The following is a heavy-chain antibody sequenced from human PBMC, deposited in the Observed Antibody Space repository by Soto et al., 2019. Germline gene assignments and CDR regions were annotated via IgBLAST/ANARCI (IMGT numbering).Heavy chain of an antibody. CDR1: EFIVSSHY. V-gene: IGHV3-53*01. J-gene: IGHJ4*02. Sequence: PGWSLRLSCASSEFIVSSHYMSWVRQAPGKGLEWVSVIYAGGTTYYADSVKGRFTISRDDSKNTLYLQMNSLGTEDTAVYCCVRGTTDNMFRLLAWALGDNCGQGASVTGSS. D-gene: IGHD3-3*01. CDR2: IYAGGTT. CDR3: VRGTTDNMFRLLAWALGDN.